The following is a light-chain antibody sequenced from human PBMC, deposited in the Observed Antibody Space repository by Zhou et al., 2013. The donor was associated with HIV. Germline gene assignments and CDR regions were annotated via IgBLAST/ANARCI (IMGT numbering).Light chain of an antibody. CDR3: SVYEF. V-gene: IGKV1-33*01. CDR1: QGIGSS. J-gene: IGKJ3*01. Sequence: IQLTQSPSSLSASVGDRVTITCQAGQGIGSSLNWYQQKPGRAPKLLVYGASNLQRGVPSRFSGSGFHTTFTLTISSLQPEDFATYFCSVYEFLGPGTKVDL. CDR2: GAS.